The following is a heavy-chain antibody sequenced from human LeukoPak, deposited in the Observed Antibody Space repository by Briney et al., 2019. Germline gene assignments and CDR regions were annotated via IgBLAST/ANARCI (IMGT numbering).Heavy chain of an antibody. CDR1: GFTFSSYG. V-gene: IGHV3-23*01. J-gene: IGHJ4*02. Sequence: GGSLRLSCAASGFTFSSYGLTWLRQTPAKGLEWVSAISGSGETTYYSDSVKGRFTISRDNSKNTLFLQMNSLRVEDAAMYYCAKTHGYFDQWGQGTLVAVSS. D-gene: IGHD3-22*01. CDR3: AKTHGYFDQ. CDR2: ISGSGETT.